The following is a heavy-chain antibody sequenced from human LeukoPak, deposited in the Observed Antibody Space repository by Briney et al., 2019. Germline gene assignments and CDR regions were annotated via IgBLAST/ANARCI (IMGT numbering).Heavy chain of an antibody. D-gene: IGHD5-12*01. CDR3: AKRCGYGYYYYMDV. J-gene: IGHJ6*03. CDR2: ISGSGGST. V-gene: IGHV3-23*01. CDR1: GFTFSSYG. Sequence: PGRSLRLSCAASGFTFSSYGMSWVRQAPGKGLEWVSAISGSGGSTYYADSVKGRFTISRDHSKNTLYLQMNSLRAEDTAVYYCAKRCGYGYYYYMDVWGKGTTVTISS.